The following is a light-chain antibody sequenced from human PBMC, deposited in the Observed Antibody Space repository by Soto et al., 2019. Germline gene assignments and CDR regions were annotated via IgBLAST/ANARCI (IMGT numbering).Light chain of an antibody. CDR2: EGS. CDR3: CSYAGSSTHVV. Sequence: QSALTQPASVSGSPGQSITISCTGTSSVVGSYNLVSWYQQHPGKAPKLMIYEGSKRPSGVSNRFSGSKSGNTASLTISGLQAEDEADYYCCSYAGSSTHVVFGGGTELTVL. J-gene: IGLJ2*01. CDR1: SSVVGSYNL. V-gene: IGLV2-23*01.